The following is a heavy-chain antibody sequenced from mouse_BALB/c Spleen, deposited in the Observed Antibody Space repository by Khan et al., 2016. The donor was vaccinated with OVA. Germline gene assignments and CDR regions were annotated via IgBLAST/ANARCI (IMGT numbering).Heavy chain of an antibody. CDR3: ARREKYGYDPSWFAY. CDR2: INPSDSES. D-gene: IGHD2-2*01. J-gene: IGHJ3*01. CDR1: GYTFTSYW. Sequence: QVQLQQPGAELVRPGASVKLSCKASGYTFTSYWMNWVRQRPRQDLEWIGKINPSDSESHYNQMFKDKATLTVDKSSGTAYMQLSSLTSEDSAVYYCARREKYGYDPSWFAYWGQGTLVTVSA. V-gene: IGHV1-52*01.